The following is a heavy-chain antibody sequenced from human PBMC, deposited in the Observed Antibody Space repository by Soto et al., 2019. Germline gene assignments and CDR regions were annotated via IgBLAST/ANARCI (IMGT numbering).Heavy chain of an antibody. CDR1: GYTFTSYG. CDR3: ARDIGYYDILTGRRAYYYGMDV. D-gene: IGHD3-9*01. J-gene: IGHJ6*02. Sequence: ASVKVSCKASGYTFTSYGISWVRQAPGQGLEWMGWVSAYNGNTNYAQKLQGRVTMTTDTSTSTAYMELRSLRSDDTAVYYCARDIGYYDILTGRRAYYYGMDVWGQGTTVTVSS. CDR2: VSAYNGNT. V-gene: IGHV1-18*01.